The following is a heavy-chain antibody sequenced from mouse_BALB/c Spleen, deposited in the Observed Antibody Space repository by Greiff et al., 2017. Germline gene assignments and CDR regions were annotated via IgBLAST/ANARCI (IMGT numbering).Heavy chain of an antibody. J-gene: IGHJ4*01. CDR3: ERKLRYAMDD. V-gene: IGHV1-4*02. Sequence: VQLQQSAAELARPGASVKMSCKASGYTFPSYTMHWVKQRPGQGLEWIGYINPSSGYTEYNQKFKDKTTLTADKSSSTAYMQLSSLTSEDSAVYYCERKLRYAMDDWGQGTSVTVSS. D-gene: IGHD1-1*01. CDR1: GYTFPSYT. CDR2: INPSSGYT.